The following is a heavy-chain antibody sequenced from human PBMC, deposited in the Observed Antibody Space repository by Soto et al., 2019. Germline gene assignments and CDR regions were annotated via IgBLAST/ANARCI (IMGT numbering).Heavy chain of an antibody. J-gene: IGHJ4*02. CDR1: GGSISSSNW. CDR3: AREARGYSYGFLGY. Sequence: SETLSLTCAVSGGSISSSNWWSWVRQPPGKGLEWIGEIYHSGSTNYNPSLKSRVTISVDKSKNQFSLKLSSVTAADTAVYYCAREARGYSYGFLGYWGQGTLVTVSS. V-gene: IGHV4-4*02. D-gene: IGHD5-18*01. CDR2: IYHSGST.